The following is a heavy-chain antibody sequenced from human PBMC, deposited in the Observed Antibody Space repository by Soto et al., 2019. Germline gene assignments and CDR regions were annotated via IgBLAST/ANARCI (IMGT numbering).Heavy chain of an antibody. CDR2: IYYSGSP. J-gene: IGHJ5*02. CDR3: AREVRGTVTTLGGYRWFDP. D-gene: IGHD3-16*01. V-gene: IGHV4-31*03. Sequence: QVQLQESGPGLLKPSQTLSLTCTVSGGSISSGAYYWSWIRQHPGKGLEWLGYIYYSGSPYYNPSLKSRVTISVDTSKSQFSLNLNSVTAADTAVYYCAREVRGTVTTLGGYRWFDPWGQGNLVTVSS. CDR1: GGSISSGAYY.